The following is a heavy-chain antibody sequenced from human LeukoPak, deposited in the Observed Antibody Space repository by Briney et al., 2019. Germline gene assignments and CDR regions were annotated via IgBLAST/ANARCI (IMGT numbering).Heavy chain of an antibody. J-gene: IGHJ4*02. Sequence: PGGSLRLSCAASGFTFSSYTFSSYTMNWVRQAPGKGLEWVAVIWYDGSNKYYPDSVKGRFTISRDNSKNTLYLQMNSLRAEDTAVYYCARSLEAYYYDSSGYLFDYWGQGTLVTVSS. CDR3: ARSLEAYYYDSSGYLFDY. V-gene: IGHV3-33*08. CDR1: GFTFSSYTFSSYT. D-gene: IGHD3-22*01. CDR2: IWYDGSNK.